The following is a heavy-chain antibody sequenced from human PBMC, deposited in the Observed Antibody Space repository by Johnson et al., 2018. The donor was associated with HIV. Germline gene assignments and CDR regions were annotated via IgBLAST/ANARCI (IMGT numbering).Heavy chain of an antibody. J-gene: IGHJ3*02. CDR1: GFTFSSYA. D-gene: IGHD1-1*01. CDR2: VSAGGDNT. CDR3: ATSTASDAFDI. V-gene: IGHV3-23*04. Sequence: VQLVESGGGLVQPGGSLRLSCAASGFTFSSYAMDWVRQTPGKGLAWVSAVSAGGDNTYYADSVEGRFTISRDNSKNTLYLQMNSLRAEDTAVYYCATSTASDAFDIWGQGTMVTVSS.